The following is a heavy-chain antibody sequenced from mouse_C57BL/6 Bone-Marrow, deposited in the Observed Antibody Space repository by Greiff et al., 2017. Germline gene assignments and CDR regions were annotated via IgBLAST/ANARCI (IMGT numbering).Heavy chain of an antibody. J-gene: IGHJ3*01. CDR3: ARYSSWFAY. Sequence: VKLMESGAELVRPGTSVKLSCKASGYTFTSYWMHWVKQRPGQGLEWIGVIDPSDSYTNYNQKFKGKATLTVDTSSSTAYMQLSSLTSEDSAVYYCARYSSWFAYWGQGTLVTVSA. CDR1: GYTFTSYW. V-gene: IGHV1-59*01. CDR2: IDPSDSYT.